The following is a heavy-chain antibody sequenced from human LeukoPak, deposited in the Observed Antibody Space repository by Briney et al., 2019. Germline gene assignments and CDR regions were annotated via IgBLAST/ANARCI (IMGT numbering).Heavy chain of an antibody. CDR3: GRDRRYSFDS. D-gene: IGHD1-14*01. CDR2: TSGNGEKT. V-gene: IGHV3-23*01. J-gene: IGHJ4*02. Sequence: GGSLRPSCAASGFTFSSYAMGWVRQAPGKGLEWVSSTSGNGEKTFYADSVKGRFTISRDNSKYTLDLQMNSLRVEDTAVYYCGRDRRYSFDSWGQGTLVTVSS. CDR1: GFTFSSYA.